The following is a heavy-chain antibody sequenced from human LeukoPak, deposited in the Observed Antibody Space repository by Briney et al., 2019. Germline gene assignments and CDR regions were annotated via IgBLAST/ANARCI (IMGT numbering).Heavy chain of an antibody. V-gene: IGHV3-30*18. CDR1: GFTFSSYG. Sequence: PGGSLRLPCAASGFTFSSYGMHWVRQAPGKGLEWVAVISYDGSNKYYADSVKGRFTISRDNSKNTLYLQMNSLRAEDTAVYYCAKSGYSGFLWFGESFDYWGQGTLVTVSS. J-gene: IGHJ4*02. CDR2: ISYDGSNK. D-gene: IGHD3-10*01. CDR3: AKSGYSGFLWFGESFDY.